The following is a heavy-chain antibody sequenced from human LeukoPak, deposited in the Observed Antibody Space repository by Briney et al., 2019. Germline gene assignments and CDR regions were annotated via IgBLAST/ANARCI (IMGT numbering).Heavy chain of an antibody. D-gene: IGHD1-26*01. CDR3: AEVVAATGTVALDI. CDR1: RDTLTDYY. Sequence: ASVKVSCKASRDTLTDYYMHWVRQAPGQGLEWMGWINPYSGGTNYARKFQGRVTMTWDTSIGTAYMELSTLRSDDTAVYYCAEVVAATGTVALDIWSQGTMVSVSS. J-gene: IGHJ3*02. CDR2: INPYSGGT. V-gene: IGHV1-2*02.